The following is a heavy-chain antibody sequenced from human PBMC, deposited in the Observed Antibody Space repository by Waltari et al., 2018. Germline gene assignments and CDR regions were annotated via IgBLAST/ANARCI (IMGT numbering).Heavy chain of an antibody. CDR2: IYDGGST. CDR3: ARVYGSGTLMGRVDY. J-gene: IGHJ4*02. Sequence: QVQLQESGPGLVKPSETLSLTCAVSGYSLRSGSYWGWIRQPPGKGLEVIGGIYDGGSTYYNPSLKSRITISVDTTKNQFSLKLSSVTAADTAVYYCARVYGSGTLMGRVDYWGQGTLVTVSS. CDR1: GYSLRSGSY. D-gene: IGHD3-10*01. V-gene: IGHV4-38-2*01.